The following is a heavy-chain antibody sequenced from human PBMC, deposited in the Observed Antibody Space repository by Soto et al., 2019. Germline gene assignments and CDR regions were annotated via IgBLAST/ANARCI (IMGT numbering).Heavy chain of an antibody. J-gene: IGHJ3*02. D-gene: IGHD2-15*01. Sequence: EVQLVESGGGLVQPGGSLRLSCAASGFTFSSYWMHWVRQAPGKGLVWVSRIKSDGSSTSYADSVKGRFTISRDNDKNKLDTQKESLRAEDTAVEYCARGACSGGRWPGGAFDIWGQGTMVTVSS. CDR3: ARGACSGGRWPGGAFDI. CDR2: IKSDGSST. CDR1: GFTFSSYW. V-gene: IGHV3-74*01.